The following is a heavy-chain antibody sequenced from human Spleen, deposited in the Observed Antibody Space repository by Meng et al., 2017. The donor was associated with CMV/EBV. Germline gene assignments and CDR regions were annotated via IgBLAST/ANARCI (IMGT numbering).Heavy chain of an antibody. J-gene: IGHJ6*02. CDR1: GFTFSSYW. Sequence: GGSLRLSCAASGFTFSSYWMHWVRQAPGQGLEWVAKIKQDGGETYYVDSVKGRFTISRDNAKNSLYLQMNSLRVEDTAVYYCARDNHGFGELREDVWGQGTTVTVSS. CDR3: ARDNHGFGELREDV. D-gene: IGHD3-10*01. CDR2: IKQDGGET. V-gene: IGHV3-7*01.